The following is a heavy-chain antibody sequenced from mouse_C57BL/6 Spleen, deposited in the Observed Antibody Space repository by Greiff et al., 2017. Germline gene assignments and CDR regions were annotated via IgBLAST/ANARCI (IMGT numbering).Heavy chain of an antibody. D-gene: IGHD1-1*01. V-gene: IGHV10-3*01. CDR1: GFTFNTYA. CDR3: VRENYGSSYRYFDV. CDR2: IRSKSSNYAT. J-gene: IGHJ1*03. Sequence: EAGGGLVQPKGSLKLSCAASGFTFNTYAMHWVRQAPGKGLEWVARIRSKSSNYATYYADSVKDRFTISRDDSQSMLYLQMNNLKTEDTAMYYCVRENYGSSYRYFDVWGTGTTVTVSS.